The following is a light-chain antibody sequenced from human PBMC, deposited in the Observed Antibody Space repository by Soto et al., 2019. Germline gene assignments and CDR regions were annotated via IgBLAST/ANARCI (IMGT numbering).Light chain of an antibody. J-gene: IGLJ2*01. V-gene: IGLV2-14*03. CDR2: DVG. Sequence: QSALTQPASVYGAPGQSIAIACTGTSSDNGAYNYVSWYQQHPGKAPKLIIFDVGNRPSGVSDRFSGSKSGNTASLTISGLQADAEADYYCSSYKSATTPYVVFGGGTKLTVL. CDR1: SSDNGAYNY. CDR3: SSYKSATTPYVV.